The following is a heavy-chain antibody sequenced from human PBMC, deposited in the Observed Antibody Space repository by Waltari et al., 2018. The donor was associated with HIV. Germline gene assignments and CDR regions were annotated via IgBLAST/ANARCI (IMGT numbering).Heavy chain of an antibody. Sequence: QLQLQESGPGVVKPSEPLSLTCTVSGGCISSRTHYWGWYRQPPGQGLEWIGSIYYSGRTYYNPSLKSRVTISVDTSKNQFSLKLSSVTAADTAVYYCARMRWLHNITHYFDYWGQGTLVTVSS. CDR2: IYYSGRT. D-gene: IGHD5-12*01. CDR1: GGCISSRTHY. J-gene: IGHJ4*02. V-gene: IGHV4-39*01. CDR3: ARMRWLHNITHYFDY.